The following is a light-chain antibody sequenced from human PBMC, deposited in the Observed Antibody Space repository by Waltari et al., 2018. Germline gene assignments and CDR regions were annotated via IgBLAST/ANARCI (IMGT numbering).Light chain of an antibody. Sequence: QLVLTQSPSASASLGAAVKLTCTLSSGHSRHVIAWLLEQPGKGPRYLMKVNSDGSHSKGDEIPDRFSGSSSGAERYLTISSLQSEDEADYYCQTGGHGTWVFGGGTKLTVL. J-gene: IGLJ3*02. CDR2: VNSDGSH. V-gene: IGLV4-69*01. CDR3: QTGGHGTWV. CDR1: SGHSRHV.